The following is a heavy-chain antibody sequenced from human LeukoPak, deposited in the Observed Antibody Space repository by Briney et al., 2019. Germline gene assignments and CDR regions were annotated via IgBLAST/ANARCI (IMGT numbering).Heavy chain of an antibody. V-gene: IGHV1-2*06. CDR3: ARAIGYGNKQLWDFQH. J-gene: IGHJ1*01. Sequence: ASVKVSSKASGYTFTGYYMHWVRQAPGQGLEWMGRINPNSGGTNYAQKFQGRDTMTRDTSISTAYMELSRLRSDDTAVYYCARAIGYGNKQLWDFQHWGQGTLVTVSS. CDR2: INPNSGGT. D-gene: IGHD2-21*01. CDR1: GYTFTGYY.